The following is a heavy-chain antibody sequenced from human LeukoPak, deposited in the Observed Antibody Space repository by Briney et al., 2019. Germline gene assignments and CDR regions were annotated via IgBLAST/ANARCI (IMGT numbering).Heavy chain of an antibody. J-gene: IGHJ4*02. CDR1: GFTFSSFE. D-gene: IGHD6-13*01. V-gene: IGHV3-48*03. Sequence: GGSLRLSCAASGFTFSSFEMNWVRQAPGKGREWVSYISSGGGAIYYADSVKGRFTISRDNARNSLYLQMNSLRAEDTAVYYCARDFIAAAGIDYWGQGTLVTVSS. CDR2: ISSGGGAI. CDR3: ARDFIAAAGIDY.